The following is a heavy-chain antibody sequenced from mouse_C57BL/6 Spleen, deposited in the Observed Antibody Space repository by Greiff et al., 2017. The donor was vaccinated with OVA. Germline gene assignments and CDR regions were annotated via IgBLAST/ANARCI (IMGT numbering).Heavy chain of an antibody. D-gene: IGHD4-1*01. CDR3: ARSPNWDDELSDY. CDR1: GYTFTSYW. J-gene: IGHJ2*01. Sequence: QVQLQQSGTELVKPGASVKLSCKASGYTFTSYWMHWVKQRPGQGLEWIGNINPSNGGTNYNEKFKSKATLTVDKSSSTAYMQLSSLTSEDSAVYYCARSPNWDDELSDYWGQGTTLTVSS. V-gene: IGHV1-53*01. CDR2: INPSNGGT.